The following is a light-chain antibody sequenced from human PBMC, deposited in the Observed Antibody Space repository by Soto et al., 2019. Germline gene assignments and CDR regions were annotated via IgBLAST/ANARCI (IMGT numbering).Light chain of an antibody. CDR1: QSISSY. V-gene: IGKV1-39*01. J-gene: IGKJ1*01. CDR3: MQTLQTRT. Sequence: DIQMTQSPSSLSASVGDGVTITCRASQSISSYLNWYQQKPGKAPKFLIYAASSLQSGVPSRFSGSGSGTDFTLKISRVEAEDVGLYYCMQTLQTRTFGQGTKVDIK. CDR2: AAS.